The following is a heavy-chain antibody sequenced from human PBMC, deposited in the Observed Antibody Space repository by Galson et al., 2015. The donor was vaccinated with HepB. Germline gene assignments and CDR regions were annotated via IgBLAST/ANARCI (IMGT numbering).Heavy chain of an antibody. V-gene: IGHV3-64D*06. J-gene: IGHJ3*02. Sequence: SLRLSCAASGFTFSSYAMHWVRQAPGKGLEYVSAISSNGGSTYYADSVKGRFTISRDNSKNTLYLQMSSLRAEDTAVYYCVKGQLLLRVAFDIWGQGTMVTVSS. CDR3: VKGQLLLRVAFDI. D-gene: IGHD2-2*01. CDR1: GFTFSSYA. CDR2: ISSNGGST.